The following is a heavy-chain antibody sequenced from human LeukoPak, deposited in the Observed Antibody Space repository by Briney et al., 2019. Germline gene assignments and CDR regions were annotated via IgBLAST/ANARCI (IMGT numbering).Heavy chain of an antibody. CDR3: AKDKRKYSSSGYFDY. V-gene: IGHV3-9*01. CDR2: ISWNSGSI. J-gene: IGHJ4*02. CDR1: GFTFDDYA. D-gene: IGHD6-6*01. Sequence: GGSLRLSCAASGFTFDDYAMHWARQAPGKGLEWVSGISWNSGSIGYADSVKGRFTISRDNAKNSLYLQMNSLRAEDTALYYCAKDKRKYSSSGYFDYWGQGTLVTVSS.